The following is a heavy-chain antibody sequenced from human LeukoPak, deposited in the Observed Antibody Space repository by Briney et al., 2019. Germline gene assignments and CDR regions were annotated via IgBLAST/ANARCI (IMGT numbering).Heavy chain of an antibody. CDR1: GFTFSDHY. CDR2: ISSSGSTL. Sequence: PGGSLRLSCAASGFTFSDHYMDWVRQAPGKGLEWVSYISSSGSTLYYADSVKGRFTISRDNAKNSLYLQMNSLRAEDTAVYYCARNLPTYYYDSSGYFDYWGQGTLVTVSS. CDR3: ARNLPTYYYDSSGYFDY. D-gene: IGHD3-22*01. V-gene: IGHV3-11*04. J-gene: IGHJ4*02.